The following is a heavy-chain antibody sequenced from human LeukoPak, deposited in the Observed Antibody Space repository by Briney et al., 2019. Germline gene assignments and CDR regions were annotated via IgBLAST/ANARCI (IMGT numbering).Heavy chain of an antibody. J-gene: IGHJ4*02. CDR3: ARSILPAANAIDY. Sequence: GGSLRLSCAASGFTFSDYYMNWIGQAPGKGLEWISYMSSSGSTISYADSVTGRCTVSRDNAKNSLYLQMNSLRAEDTAVYYCARSILPAANAIDYWGQGTLLTVSS. CDR1: GFTFSDYY. V-gene: IGHV3-11*04. D-gene: IGHD2-2*01. CDR2: MSSSGSTI.